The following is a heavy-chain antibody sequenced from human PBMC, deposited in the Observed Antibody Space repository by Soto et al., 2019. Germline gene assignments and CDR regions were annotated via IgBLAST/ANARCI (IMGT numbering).Heavy chain of an antibody. J-gene: IGHJ6*02. Sequence: QVQLVESGGGVVQPGRSLRLSCAASGFTFSSYGMHWVRQAPGKGLEWVAVISYDGSNKYYADSVKGRFTISRDNSKNTLYLQMNSLRAEDTAVYYCAKEFSAGYSFYGMDVWGQGTTVTVSS. CDR3: AKEFSAGYSFYGMDV. V-gene: IGHV3-30*18. D-gene: IGHD6-13*01. CDR1: GFTFSSYG. CDR2: ISYDGSNK.